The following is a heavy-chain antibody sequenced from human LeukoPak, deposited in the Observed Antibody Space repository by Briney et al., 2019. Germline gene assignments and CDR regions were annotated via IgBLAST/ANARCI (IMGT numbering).Heavy chain of an antibody. CDR2: LDSDGSDT. CDR1: GFTFSKYW. J-gene: IGHJ4*02. V-gene: IGHV3-74*01. D-gene: IGHD2-2*01. Sequence: PGGSLRLSCAASGFTFSKYWMHWVRQGTGKGLVWVSHLDSDGSDTSYADSVKGRFTISRDNAKNTLYLQMNNLRAEDMAMYYCVRDRYPAAREFDYWGQGTLVTVSS. CDR3: VRDRYPAAREFDY.